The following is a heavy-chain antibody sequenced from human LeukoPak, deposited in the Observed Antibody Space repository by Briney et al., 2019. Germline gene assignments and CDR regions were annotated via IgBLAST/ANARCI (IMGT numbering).Heavy chain of an antibody. V-gene: IGHV3-23*01. CDR1: XYA. CDR2: ISGSGGST. D-gene: IGHD4-17*01. Sequence: XYAMSWVRQAPGKGLEWVSAISGSGGSTYYADSVKGQFTISRDNSKNTLYLQMNSLRAEDTAVYYCAKSPTTVIDLSDYWGQGTLVTVSS. CDR3: AKSPTTVIDLSDY. J-gene: IGHJ4*02.